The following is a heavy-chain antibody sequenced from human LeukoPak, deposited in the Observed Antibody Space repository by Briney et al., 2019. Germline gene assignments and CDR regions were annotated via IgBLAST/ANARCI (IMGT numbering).Heavy chain of an antibody. CDR3: AREIFGARAFEY. Sequence: SETLSLTCTVSGFSISSGYYWGWLRQPPGKGLEWIGSIYHSGDIYDRGSTHYNPSLKSRLTISVDTSQNHFSLELTSVTAADTALYFCAREIFGARAFEYWGQGILVTVSS. CDR1: GFSISSGYY. J-gene: IGHJ4*02. V-gene: IGHV4-38-2*02. D-gene: IGHD3-3*01. CDR2: IYHSGDIYDRGST.